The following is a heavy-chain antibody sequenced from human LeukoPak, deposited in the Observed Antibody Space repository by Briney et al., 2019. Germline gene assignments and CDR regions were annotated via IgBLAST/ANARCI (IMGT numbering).Heavy chain of an antibody. CDR1: GGSISSGGYY. J-gene: IGHJ4*02. V-gene: IGHV4-61*08. D-gene: IGHD2-15*01. CDR3: ARDQGYCSGGSCPAPD. Sequence: SETLSLTCTVSGGSISSGGYYWSWIRQPPGKGLEWIGYIYYSGSTNYNPSLKSRVTISVDTSKNQFSLKLSSVTAADTAVYYCARDQGYCSGGSCPAPDWGQGTLVTVSS. CDR2: IYYSGST.